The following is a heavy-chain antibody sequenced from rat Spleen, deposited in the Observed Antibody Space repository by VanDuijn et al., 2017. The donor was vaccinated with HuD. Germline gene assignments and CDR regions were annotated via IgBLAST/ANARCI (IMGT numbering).Heavy chain of an antibody. CDR2: MWYDGDT. Sequence: QVQLKESGPGLVQSSQTLSLTCTVSGFSLISYAVNWVRQPSEKGPEWMGRMWYDGDTAYNSALKSRLSISRDTSKNQVFLKMNSLQTEDTAIYFCTSPFRWFAYWGQGTLVTVSS. V-gene: IGHV2-34*01. J-gene: IGHJ3*01. CDR1: GFSLISYA. CDR3: TSPFRWFAY.